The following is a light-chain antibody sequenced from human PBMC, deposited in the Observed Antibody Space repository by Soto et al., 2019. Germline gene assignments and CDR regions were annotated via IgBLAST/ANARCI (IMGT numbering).Light chain of an antibody. CDR2: DVS. CDR1: SSDVSAFNY. V-gene: IGLV2-14*03. Sequence: QSALTQPASVSGSPGQSITMSCTGTSSDVSAFNYVSWYQQYPGNAPKLMIYDVSNRPSGISNRFSGSKSGNTASLTISGLQAEDEADYYCSSYTSSSTYVFGTGTKLTVL. J-gene: IGLJ1*01. CDR3: SSYTSSSTYV.